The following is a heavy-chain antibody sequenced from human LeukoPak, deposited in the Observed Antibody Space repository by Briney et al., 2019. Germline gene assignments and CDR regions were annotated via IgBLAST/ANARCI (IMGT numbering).Heavy chain of an antibody. V-gene: IGHV3-23*01. CDR2: ISGSGGST. CDR1: GFTFSSYA. J-gene: IGHJ3*02. Sequence: GGSLRLSCAASGFTFSSYAMSWVRQAPGKGLEWVSAISGSGGSTYYADSVKGRFTISRDNSKNTLYLQMNSLRAEDTAVYYSAKDLDCSSTSCYDDAFDIWGQGTMVTVSS. D-gene: IGHD2-2*01. CDR3: AKDLDCSSTSCYDDAFDI.